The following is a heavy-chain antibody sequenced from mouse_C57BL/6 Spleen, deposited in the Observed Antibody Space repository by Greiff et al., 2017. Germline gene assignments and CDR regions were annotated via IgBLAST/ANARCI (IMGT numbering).Heavy chain of an antibody. J-gene: IGHJ4*01. Sequence: QVQLQQPGAELVKPGASVKLSCKASGYTFTSYWMHWVKQRPGQGLEWIGMIHPNSGSTNYNEKFKSKATLTVDKSSSTAYMQLSSLTSEDSAVYYCARRIYYDYGYAMDDWGQGTSVTVSS. D-gene: IGHD2-4*01. CDR2: IHPNSGST. CDR1: GYTFTSYW. CDR3: ARRIYYDYGYAMDD. V-gene: IGHV1-64*01.